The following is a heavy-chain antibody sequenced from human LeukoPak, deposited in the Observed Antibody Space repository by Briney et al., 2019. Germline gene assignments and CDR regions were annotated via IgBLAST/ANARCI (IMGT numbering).Heavy chain of an antibody. V-gene: IGHV3-7*01. CDR1: GFTLSGYW. J-gene: IGHJ4*02. CDR2: IKQDAGEI. CDR3: ARLGSSWDLFDF. Sequence: GGSLRLSCAASGFTLSGYWMSWVRQFPGKGLEWVANIKQDAGEIRYVDSVKGRFTISRDNAKNSVYLQMSSLRAEDTGIYYCARLGSSWDLFDFWGQGTLVTVS. D-gene: IGHD6-13*01.